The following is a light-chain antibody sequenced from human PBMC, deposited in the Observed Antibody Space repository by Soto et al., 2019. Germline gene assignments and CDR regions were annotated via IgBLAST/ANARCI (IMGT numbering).Light chain of an antibody. J-gene: IGLJ2*01. CDR1: SSNIGTGYD. V-gene: IGLV1-40*01. CDR2: GNT. Sequence: QSVLTQPPSVSGAPGQRVTISCTGSSSNIGTGYDVHWYQQLPGTAPKLLIYGNTNRPSGVPDRFSGSKSGTSASLAITGLQAEDEADYYCQSYDSSHVLFGGGTKLTVL. CDR3: QSYDSSHVL.